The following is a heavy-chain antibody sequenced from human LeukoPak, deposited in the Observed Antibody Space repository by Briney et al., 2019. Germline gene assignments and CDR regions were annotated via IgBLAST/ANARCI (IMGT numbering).Heavy chain of an antibody. V-gene: IGHV3-30-3*01. D-gene: IGHD6-6*01. CDR3: ARVSSVMYSSSNRGYGMDV. J-gene: IGHJ6*02. CDR1: GFTFSSYA. CDR2: ISYDGSNK. Sequence: GGSLRLSCAASGFTFSSYAMHWVRQAPGKGLEWVAVISYDGSNKYYADSVKGRFTISRDNSKNTLYLQMNSLRDEDTAVYYCARVSSVMYSSSNRGYGMDVWGQGTTVTVSS.